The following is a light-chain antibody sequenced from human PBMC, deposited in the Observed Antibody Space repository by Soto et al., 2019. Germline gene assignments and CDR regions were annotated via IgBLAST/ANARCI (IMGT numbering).Light chain of an antibody. CDR3: ASYAGSRTDV. V-gene: IGLV2-23*02. J-gene: IGLJ1*01. CDR1: SDIGNYNL. CDR2: EVT. Sequence: QSVVTQPASVSGSPGQSVTISCSGSDIGNYNLVFWYQHLPGRAPKLLIFEVTMRPSGISDRFSGSKSASTASLTISGLQAEDEGDYYCASYAGSRTDVFGSGTKLTVL.